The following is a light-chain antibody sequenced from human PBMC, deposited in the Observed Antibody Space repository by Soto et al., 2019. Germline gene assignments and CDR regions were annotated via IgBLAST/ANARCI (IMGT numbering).Light chain of an antibody. CDR3: QQYGSSPRT. J-gene: IGKJ1*01. CDR1: QIVISSY. Sequence: EIVLTQSPGTLSLSPGERATLSCRASQIVISSYLAWYQQKPGQAPRLLIYGASSRATGISDRFSGSGSGTDFTLTISRLEPEDFAVYYCQQYGSSPRTFGQGTKVDIK. V-gene: IGKV3-20*01. CDR2: GAS.